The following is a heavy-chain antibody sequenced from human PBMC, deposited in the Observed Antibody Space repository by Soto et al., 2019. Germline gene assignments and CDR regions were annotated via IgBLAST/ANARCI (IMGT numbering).Heavy chain of an antibody. CDR1: GFTFSYCA. D-gene: IGHD3-16*01. J-gene: IGHJ4*02. Sequence: VQLLESGGGLVQPGGSLRLSCTASGFTFSYCAMTWVRQTPGKGLEWVATITGSGDRTSYSDSVGGRFTISRDNSNNSLYLQMNSLRAEDTALYYCAESHHWWSLRSDYFGLGTLVTVSS. CDR3: AESHHWWSLRSDY. CDR2: ITGSGDRT. V-gene: IGHV3-23*01.